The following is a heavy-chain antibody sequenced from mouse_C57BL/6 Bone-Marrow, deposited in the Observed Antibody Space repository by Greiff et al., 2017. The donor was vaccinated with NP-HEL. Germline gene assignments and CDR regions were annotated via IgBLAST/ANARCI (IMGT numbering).Heavy chain of an antibody. J-gene: IGHJ3*01. CDR3: AREEIYYGYGGFAY. V-gene: IGHV1-69*01. D-gene: IGHD2-2*01. CDR2: IDPSDSYT. Sequence: QVQLQQSGAELVMPGASVKLSCKASGYTFTSYWMHWVKQRPGQGLEWIGEIDPSDSYTNYNQKFKGKSTLTVDKSSSTAYMQLSSLTSEDSAVYYCAREEIYYGYGGFAYWGQGTLVTVSA. CDR1: GYTFTSYW.